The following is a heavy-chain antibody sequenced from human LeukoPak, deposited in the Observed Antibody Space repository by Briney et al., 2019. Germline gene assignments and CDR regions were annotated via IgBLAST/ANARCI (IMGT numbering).Heavy chain of an antibody. V-gene: IGHV3-53*01. D-gene: IGHD3-22*01. J-gene: IGHJ4*02. CDR3: AQSGYDSSGYYLGY. CDR1: GLTVSSNY. CDR2: IYTGGST. Sequence: QPGGSLRLSCAASGLTVSSNYVSWVRQAPGKGLEWVSVIYTGGSTYYADSVKGRFTISRDNSKNTLYLQMNSLRAEDTAVYYCAQSGYDSSGYYLGYWGQGTLVTVSS.